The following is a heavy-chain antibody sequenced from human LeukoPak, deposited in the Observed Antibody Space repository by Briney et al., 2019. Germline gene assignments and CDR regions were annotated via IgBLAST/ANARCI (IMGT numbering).Heavy chain of an antibody. CDR3: ARGRALKDYGDYQDAFDI. J-gene: IGHJ3*02. CDR2: IIPILGIA. D-gene: IGHD4-17*01. V-gene: IGHV1-69*02. Sequence: RGSSVKVSCKASGGPFSSYTISWVRQAPGQGLEWMGRIIPILGIANYAQKFQGRVTITADTSTSTAYMELSSLRSEDTAVYYCARGRALKDYGDYQDAFDIWGQGTMVTVSS. CDR1: GGPFSSYT.